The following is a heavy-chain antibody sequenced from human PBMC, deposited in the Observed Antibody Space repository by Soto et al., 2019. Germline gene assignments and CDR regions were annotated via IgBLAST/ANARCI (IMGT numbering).Heavy chain of an antibody. V-gene: IGHV3-7*01. CDR3: ARDGKMIRSLGY. CDR2: IKQDGSEK. Sequence: EVQLLESGGGLVQRGGSLRLSCAASGFTFSSYWMSWVRQAPGKGLEWVANIKQDGSEKYYVDSVKARFTISRDNAKNSLYLQMNSLRAEDTAVYYCARDGKMIRSLGYWGQGTLVTVAS. CDR1: GFTFSSYW. J-gene: IGHJ4*02. D-gene: IGHD1-26*01.